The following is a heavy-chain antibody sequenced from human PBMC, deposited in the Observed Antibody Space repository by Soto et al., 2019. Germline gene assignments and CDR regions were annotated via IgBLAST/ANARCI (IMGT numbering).Heavy chain of an antibody. D-gene: IGHD2-21*01. CDR3: ARDFIPPSVTFDY. CDR1: GFTFSSYA. V-gene: IGHV3-30-3*01. J-gene: IGHJ4*02. Sequence: HPGGSLRLSCAASGFTFSSYAMHWVRQAPGKGLEWVAVISYDGSNKYYADSVKGRFTISRDNSKNTLYLQMNSLRAEDTAVYYCARDFIPPSVTFDYWGQGTLVTVSS. CDR2: ISYDGSNK.